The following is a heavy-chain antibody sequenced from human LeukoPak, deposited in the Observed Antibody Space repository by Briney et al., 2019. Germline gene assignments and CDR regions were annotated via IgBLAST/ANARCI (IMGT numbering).Heavy chain of an antibody. J-gene: IGHJ6*02. CDR1: GGSISSNNYY. CDR2: IYYSGST. D-gene: IGHD2-2*02. CDR3: ARDLTFYCSSTSCYKNGMDV. V-gene: IGHV4-39*07. Sequence: SETLSLTCIVSGGSISSNNYYWGWIRQPPGKGLEWIGNIYYSGSTNYNPSLKSRVTISVDTSKNQFSLKLSSVTAADTAVYYCARDLTFYCSSTSCYKNGMDVWGQGTTVTVSS.